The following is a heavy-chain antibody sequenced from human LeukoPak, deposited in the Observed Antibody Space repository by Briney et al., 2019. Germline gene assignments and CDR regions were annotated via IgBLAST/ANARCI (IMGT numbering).Heavy chain of an antibody. CDR2: IKPNTGGT. CDR3: ARDYYDSSGFGAFDI. V-gene: IGHV1-2*02. J-gene: IGHJ3*02. D-gene: IGHD3-22*01. Sequence: ASVKVSCKASGYTFTGYYIHWVRQAPGHGLEWMGWIKPNTGGTNYAQKFQGRVTMTRDTSISTAYMELSRLRSDDKAVYYCARDYYDSSGFGAFDIWGQGTMVTVSS. CDR1: GYTFTGYY.